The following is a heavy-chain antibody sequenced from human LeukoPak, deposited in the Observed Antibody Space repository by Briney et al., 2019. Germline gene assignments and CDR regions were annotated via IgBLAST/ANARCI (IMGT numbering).Heavy chain of an antibody. D-gene: IGHD2-2*01. J-gene: IGHJ4*02. CDR2: IYYSGST. Sequence: SETLSLTCTVSGGSISSSSYYWGWIRQPPGKGLGWIASIYYSGSTYYNPSLKSRVTISLDTSKNQFSLKLSSVTAADTAVYYCARVIPAAMLDYWGQGTMVTVSS. CDR1: GGSISSSSYY. CDR3: ARVIPAAMLDY. V-gene: IGHV4-39*07.